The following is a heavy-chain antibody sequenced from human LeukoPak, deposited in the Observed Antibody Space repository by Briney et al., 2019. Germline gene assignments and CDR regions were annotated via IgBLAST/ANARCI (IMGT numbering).Heavy chain of an antibody. Sequence: ASVNVSCKASGYTFINYYLHWVRQAPGQGLVWMGQINPNTDSTNCARMFQGRVTMTADTSTSTVYMELNSLTSDDTAVYYCARDLSGWGNSIYWGQGTPVTVS. CDR1: GYTFINYY. V-gene: IGHV1-46*01. J-gene: IGHJ4*02. CDR3: ARDLSGWGNSIY. D-gene: IGHD2/OR15-2a*01. CDR2: INPNTDST.